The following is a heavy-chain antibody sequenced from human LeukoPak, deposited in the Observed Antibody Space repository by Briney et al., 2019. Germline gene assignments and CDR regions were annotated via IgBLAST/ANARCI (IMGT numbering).Heavy chain of an antibody. Sequence: GGPLRLSCAASGFTFSSYGMHWVRQAPGKGLEWVAFIRYDGSNKYYADSVKGRFTISRDNSKNTLYLQMNSLRAEDTAVYYCAKGTTVTLPDFDYWGQGTLVTVSS. CDR1: GFTFSSYG. D-gene: IGHD4-17*01. V-gene: IGHV3-30*02. CDR2: IRYDGSNK. CDR3: AKGTTVTLPDFDY. J-gene: IGHJ4*02.